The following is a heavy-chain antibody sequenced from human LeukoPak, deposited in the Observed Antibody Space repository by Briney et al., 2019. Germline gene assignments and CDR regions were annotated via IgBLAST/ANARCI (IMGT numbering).Heavy chain of an antibody. CDR3: ARANSSSWFFYFDY. V-gene: IGHV3-23*01. CDR2: ISSSGGST. D-gene: IGHD6-13*01. J-gene: IGHJ4*02. CDR1: GFTVSSNY. Sequence: PGGSLRLSCAASGFTVSSNYMSWVRQSPGKGLEWVSTISSSGGSTYYADSVKGRFTISRDNSKNTLYLQMNSLRAEDTAVYYCARANSSSWFFYFDYWGQGTLVTVSS.